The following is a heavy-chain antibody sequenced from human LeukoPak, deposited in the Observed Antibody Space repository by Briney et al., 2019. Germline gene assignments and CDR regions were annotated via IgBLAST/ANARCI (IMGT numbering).Heavy chain of an antibody. CDR1: GFTFSSHW. CDR2: INSDGSST. J-gene: IGHJ4*02. CDR3: ARSYVGFDY. D-gene: IGHD3-16*01. V-gene: IGHV3-74*01. Sequence: PGGSLRLSCAASGFTFSSHWMHWVRQAPGKGPVWVSRINSDGSSTTYAESVKGRFTISRDNAKNTLYLEMNSLRAEDTAVYYCARSYVGFDYWGQGTLVTVSS.